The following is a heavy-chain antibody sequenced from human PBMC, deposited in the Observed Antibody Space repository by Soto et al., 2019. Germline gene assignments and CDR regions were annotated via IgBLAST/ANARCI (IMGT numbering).Heavy chain of an antibody. J-gene: IGHJ4*02. CDR2: ISYDGSNK. Sequence: PGGSLRLSCAASGFTFSSYGMHWVRQAPGKGLEWVAVISYDGSNKYYADYVKGRFTISRDNSKNTLSLQMNSLRAEDTAVYYCVKDFPHPTGYSSSSYFDYWGQGTLVTVSS. CDR3: VKDFPHPTGYSSSSYFDY. V-gene: IGHV3-30*18. CDR1: GFTFSSYG. D-gene: IGHD6-6*01.